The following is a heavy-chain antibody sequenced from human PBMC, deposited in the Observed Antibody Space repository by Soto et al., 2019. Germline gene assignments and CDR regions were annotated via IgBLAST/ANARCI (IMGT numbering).Heavy chain of an antibody. CDR1: GFTFSSYA. CDR2: ISYDGSNK. Sequence: GGSLRLSCAASGFTFSSYAMHWVRQAPGKGLEWVAVISYDGSNKYYADSVKGRFTISRDNSKNTLYLQMKSLRAEDTAVYYCARQGYCSGGSCYSEYYDSSGYYYEPNYYYYYGMDVWGQGTTVTVSS. V-gene: IGHV3-30*04. J-gene: IGHJ6*02. CDR3: ARQGYCSGGSCYSEYYDSSGYYYEPNYYYYYGMDV. D-gene: IGHD2-15*01.